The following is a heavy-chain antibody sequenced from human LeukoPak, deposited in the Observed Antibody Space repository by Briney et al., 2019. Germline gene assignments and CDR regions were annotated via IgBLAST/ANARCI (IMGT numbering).Heavy chain of an antibody. CDR2: IYYSGST. V-gene: IGHV4-59*01. CDR3: ARGVNSGYFDY. J-gene: IGHJ4*02. Sequence: SETLSLTCTASGGSISNYYWSWIRQPPGKGLEWIGYIYYSGSTKYNPSLKSRVTISVDTSKNQFSLKLTSVTAADTAVDYCARGVNSGYFDYCGQGTLVTVSS. CDR1: GGSISNYY. D-gene: IGHD1-26*01.